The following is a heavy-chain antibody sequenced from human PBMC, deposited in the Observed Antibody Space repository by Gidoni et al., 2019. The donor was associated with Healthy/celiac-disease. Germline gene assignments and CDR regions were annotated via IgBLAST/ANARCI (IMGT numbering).Heavy chain of an antibody. CDR3: ARVKVDYGEHYYYYYYMDV. CDR2: INHSGST. CDR1: GGSFSGYY. V-gene: IGHV4-34*01. D-gene: IGHD4-17*01. J-gene: IGHJ6*03. Sequence: QVQLQQWGAGLLKPSETLSLTCAVYGGSFSGYYWSWIRQPPGKGLEWIGEINHSGSTNYNPSLKSRVTISVDTSKNQFSLKLSSVTAADTAVYYCARVKVDYGEHYYYYYYMDVWGKGTTVTVSS.